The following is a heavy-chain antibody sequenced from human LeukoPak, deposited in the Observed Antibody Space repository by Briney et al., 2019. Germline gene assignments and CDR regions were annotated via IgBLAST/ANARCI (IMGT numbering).Heavy chain of an antibody. D-gene: IGHD6-19*01. CDR2: FSGASTT. Sequence: PGGSLRLSCAASGFTFTSDAMSWVRQAPGKGLEWVSTFSGASTTSYADAVKGRVTISRDNSKNILYLQLNSLRAEDTAVYYCAKLKQWQPQRYFFEYWGQGALVTVAS. CDR3: AKLKQWQPQRYFFEY. CDR1: GFTFTSDA. V-gene: IGHV3-23*01. J-gene: IGHJ4*02.